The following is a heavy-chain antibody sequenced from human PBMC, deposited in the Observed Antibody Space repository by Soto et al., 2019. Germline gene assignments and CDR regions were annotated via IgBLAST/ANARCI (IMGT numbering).Heavy chain of an antibody. D-gene: IGHD2-2*01. V-gene: IGHV1-69*13. CDR2: IIPIFGTA. J-gene: IGHJ5*02. CDR3: ACRYCSSTSCFFDP. Sequence: GASVKVSCKASEGTFSSYAISWVRQAPGQGLEWMGGIIPIFGTANYAQKFQGRVTITADESTSTAYMELSSLRSEDTAVYYCACRYCSSTSCFFDPWGQGTLVTVS. CDR1: EGTFSSYA.